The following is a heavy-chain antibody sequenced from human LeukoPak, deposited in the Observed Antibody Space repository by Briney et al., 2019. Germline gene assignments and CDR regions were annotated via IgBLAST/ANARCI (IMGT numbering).Heavy chain of an antibody. V-gene: IGHV3-30*18. D-gene: IGHD3-22*01. CDR1: GFTFSSYG. CDR3: AKDHNYYDSSGYYPPDY. CDR2: ISYDGSNK. J-gene: IGHJ4*02. Sequence: GGSLRLSCAASGFTFSSYGMHWVRQAPGKGLEWVAVISYDGSNKYCADSVKGRFTISRDNSKNTLYLQMNSLRAEDTAVYYCAKDHNYYDSSGYYPPDYWGQGTLVTVSS.